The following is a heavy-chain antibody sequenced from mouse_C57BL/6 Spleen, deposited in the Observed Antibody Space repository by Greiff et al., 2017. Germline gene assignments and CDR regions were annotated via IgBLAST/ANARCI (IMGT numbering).Heavy chain of an antibody. D-gene: IGHD1-1*01. Sequence: QVQLQQPGTELVKPGASVKLSCKASGYTFTSYTMHWVKQRPGQGLEWIGYINPSSGYTKYNQKFKDKATLTADKSSSTAYMQRSSLTSEDSAVYYCARPTVVAHWYFDVWGTGTTVTVSS. CDR2: INPSSGYT. CDR1: GYTFTSYT. V-gene: IGHV1S26*01. J-gene: IGHJ1*03. CDR3: ARPTVVAHWYFDV.